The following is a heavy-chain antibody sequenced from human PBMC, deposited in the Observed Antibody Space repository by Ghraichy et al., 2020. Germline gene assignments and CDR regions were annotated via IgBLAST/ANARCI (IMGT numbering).Heavy chain of an antibody. J-gene: IGHJ4*02. Sequence: SQTLSLTCSVSGASITTGGYSWTWVRQPPGKGLEWIGFITHRGRTVYTPSLRSRLTLSLDTSNNQISLRLDSVTAPEPAMYFCARGAYTFYDFPGSSPPAYFVDWGQGTLVPVSS. CDR2: ITHRGRT. D-gene: IGHD2/OR15-2a*01. V-gene: IGHV4-30-2*01. CDR3: ARGAYTFYDFPGSSPPAYFVD. CDR1: GASITTGGYS.